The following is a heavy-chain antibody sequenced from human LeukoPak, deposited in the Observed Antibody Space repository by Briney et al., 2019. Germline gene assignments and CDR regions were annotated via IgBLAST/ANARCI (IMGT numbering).Heavy chain of an antibody. J-gene: IGHJ4*02. Sequence: ASVKVSCKASGYTFTSYYMHWVRQAPGQGLEWMGIINPSGGSTSYAQKFQGRVTMTTDTSTSTAYMELRSLRSDDTAVYYCARDGGAYCGGDCYSSYWGQGTLVTVSS. CDR3: ARDGGAYCGGDCYSSY. CDR2: INPSGGST. V-gene: IGHV1-46*01. CDR1: GYTFTSYY. D-gene: IGHD2-21*02.